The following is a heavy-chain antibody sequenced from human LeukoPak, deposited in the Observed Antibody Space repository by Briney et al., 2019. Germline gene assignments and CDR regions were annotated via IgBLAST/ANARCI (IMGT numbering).Heavy chain of an antibody. CDR1: GGSISSHY. D-gene: IGHD3-3*01. J-gene: IGHJ4*02. Sequence: SETLSLTCTVSGGSISSHYWSWIRQPPGKGLEWIGYIYYSGSTNYNPSLKSRVTISVDTSKNQFSLKLSSVTAADTAVYYCAVANVDYDFWSGSGYFDYWGQGTLVTVSS. V-gene: IGHV4-59*11. CDR2: IYYSGST. CDR3: AVANVDYDFWSGSGYFDY.